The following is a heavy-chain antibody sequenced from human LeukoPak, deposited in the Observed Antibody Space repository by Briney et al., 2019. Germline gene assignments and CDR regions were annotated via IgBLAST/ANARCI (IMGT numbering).Heavy chain of an antibody. Sequence: SVKVSCKASGGTFSSYAISWVRQAPGQGLEWVGGISPIFGTANYAQKFQGRVTITRDESKSTAYMEVNRLRAEDTAVYYCARYRAYSYGPWYFDLWGRGTLVTVSS. CDR1: GGTFSSYA. V-gene: IGHV1-69*05. CDR3: ARYRAYSYGPWYFDL. D-gene: IGHD5-18*01. J-gene: IGHJ2*01. CDR2: ISPIFGTA.